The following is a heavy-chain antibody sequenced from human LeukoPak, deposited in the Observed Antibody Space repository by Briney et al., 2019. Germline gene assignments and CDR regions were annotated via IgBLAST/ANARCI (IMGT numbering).Heavy chain of an antibody. CDR3: VRDRGDFWSSYYTY. D-gene: IGHD3-3*01. J-gene: IGHJ4*02. CDR1: GFSFRTYS. V-gene: IGHV3-21*01. CDR2: ISGSSSYI. Sequence: GGSLRLSCAASGFSFRTYSMNWVRQAPGKGLEWGSSISGSSSYIYYADSVKGRFTISRDNSKNSLYLQMTSLRADDTAVYYCVRDRGDFWSSYYTYWGQGTLVSVSS.